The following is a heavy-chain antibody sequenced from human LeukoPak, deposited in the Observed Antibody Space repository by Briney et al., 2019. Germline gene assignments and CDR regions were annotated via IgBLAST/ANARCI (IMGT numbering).Heavy chain of an antibody. V-gene: IGHV6-1*01. J-gene: IGHJ5*02. Sequence: SQTLPLTCAISGDSVPRNSAAWNWIRQSPSRGLEWLGRTYYRSKWYNDYAVSVKSRITINPDTSKNQFSLQLNSVTPEDTAVYYCARDLFASVKWELRSEGGWFDPCGQGTLVTVSS. D-gene: IGHD1-26*01. CDR3: ARDLFASVKWELRSEGGWFDP. CDR1: GDSVPRNSAA. CDR2: TYYRSKWYN.